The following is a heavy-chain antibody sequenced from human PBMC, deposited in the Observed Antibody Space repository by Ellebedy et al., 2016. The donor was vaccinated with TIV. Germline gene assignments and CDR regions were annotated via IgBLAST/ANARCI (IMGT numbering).Heavy chain of an antibody. D-gene: IGHD1-26*01. V-gene: IGHV3-23*01. CDR1: GLTFNSNA. Sequence: PGGSLRLSCAASGLTFNSNAMTRVRQAPGKGLEWVSTIGRGGGNTYYADSVKGRFTISGDISKNMLYLQMNSLRAEDTAVYYCARSGEHDTWGQGTLVTVSS. CDR3: ARSGEHDT. J-gene: IGHJ5*02. CDR2: IGRGGGNT.